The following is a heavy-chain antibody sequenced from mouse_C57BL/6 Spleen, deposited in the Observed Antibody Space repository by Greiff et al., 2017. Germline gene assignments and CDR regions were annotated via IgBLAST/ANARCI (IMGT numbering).Heavy chain of an antibody. CDR3: ARREDGYYGRSLDY. CDR2: FYPGSGSI. D-gene: IGHD1-1*01. V-gene: IGHV1-62-2*01. J-gene: IGHJ2*01. Sequence: VQLQQSGAELVKPGASVKLSCKASGYTFTEYTIHWVKQRSGQGLEWIGWFYPGSGSIKYNEKFKDKATLPADKSSSTVYMELSRLTSEDSAVYYCARREDGYYGRSLDYWGQGTTLTGSS. CDR1: GYTFTEYT.